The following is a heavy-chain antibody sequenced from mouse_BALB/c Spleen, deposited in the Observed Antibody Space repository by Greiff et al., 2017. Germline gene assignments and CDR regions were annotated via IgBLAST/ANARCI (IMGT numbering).Heavy chain of an antibody. Sequence: DVMLVESGGGLVKPGGSLKLSCAASGFTFSDYYMYWVRQTPEKRLEWVATISDGGSYTYYPDSVKGRFTISRDNAKNNLYLQMSSLKSEDTAMYYCARGSYDYGSWFAYWGQGTLVTVSA. CDR1: GFTFSDYY. J-gene: IGHJ3*01. V-gene: IGHV5-4*02. CDR3: ARGSYDYGSWFAY. CDR2: ISDGGSYT. D-gene: IGHD2-4*01.